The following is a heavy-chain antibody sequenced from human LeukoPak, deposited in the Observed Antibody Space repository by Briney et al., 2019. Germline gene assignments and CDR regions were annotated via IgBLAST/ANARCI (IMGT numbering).Heavy chain of an antibody. Sequence: SETLSLTCTVSGGPISSYYWSWIRQPPGKGLEWIGYIYYSGSTNYNPSLKSRVTISVDTSKNQFSLKLSSVTAADTAVYYCARVPGYYDFWSGYYHDAFDIWGQGTMVTVSS. D-gene: IGHD3-3*01. V-gene: IGHV4-59*01. J-gene: IGHJ3*02. CDR2: IYYSGST. CDR3: ARVPGYYDFWSGYYHDAFDI. CDR1: GGPISSYY.